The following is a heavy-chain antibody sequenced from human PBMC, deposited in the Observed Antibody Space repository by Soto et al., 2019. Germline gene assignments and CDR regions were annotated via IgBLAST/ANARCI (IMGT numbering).Heavy chain of an antibody. J-gene: IGHJ4*02. CDR1: GDSISNGYYT. CDR3: ARGPSRDKVDY. CDR2: IYNSVTT. V-gene: IGHV4-30-4*01. Sequence: QVQLQESGPGLVEPSQTLSLTCTVSGDSISNGYYTWSWIRQPPGKDLEWIGHIYNSVTTYSNPSLKRRVTTPADTSKNQFSLKLSSVTAADTAVYYCARGPSRDKVDYWGQGTLVTVSS.